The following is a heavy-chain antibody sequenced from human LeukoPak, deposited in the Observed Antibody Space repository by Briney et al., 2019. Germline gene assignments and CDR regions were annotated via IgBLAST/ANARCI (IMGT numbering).Heavy chain of an antibody. D-gene: IGHD3-22*01. CDR2: IIPIFGTA. CDR3: ARVQAHYYDSSGYPLYYMDV. V-gene: IGHV1-69*06. J-gene: IGHJ6*03. Sequence: ASVKVSCKASGGTFSSYAISWVRQAPGQGLEWMGGIIPIFGTANYAQKFQGRVTITADKSTSTAYMELSSLRSEDTAVYYCARVQAHYYDSSGYPLYYMDVWGKGTTVTVSS. CDR1: GGTFSSYA.